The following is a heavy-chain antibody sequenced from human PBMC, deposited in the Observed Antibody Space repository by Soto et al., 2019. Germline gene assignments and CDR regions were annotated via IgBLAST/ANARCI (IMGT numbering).Heavy chain of an antibody. J-gene: IGHJ6*03. D-gene: IGHD3-16*01. CDR1: GFTFSSYA. CDR3: AKYDYIWGKHYYYMDV. V-gene: IGHV3-23*01. Sequence: PGGSLRLSCAASGFTFSSYAMSWVRQAPGKGLEWVSAISGSGGSTYYADSVKGRFTISRDNSKNTLYLQMNSLRAEDTAVYYCAKYDYIWGKHYYYMDVWGKGTTVTVSS. CDR2: ISGSGGST.